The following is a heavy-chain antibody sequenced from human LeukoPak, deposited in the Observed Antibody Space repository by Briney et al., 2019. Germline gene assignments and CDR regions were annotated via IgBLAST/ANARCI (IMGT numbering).Heavy chain of an antibody. CDR3: ARGYSGYDFYWFDP. V-gene: IGHV4-4*02. D-gene: IGHD5-12*01. CDR1: GGSISDSKW. J-gene: IGHJ5*02. Sequence: PSETLSLTCAVSGGSISDSKWWSWVRQPPGKGLEWIGEIYHSGSTNYNSSLKSRVTISVDTSKNQFSLKLSSVTAADTAVYYCARGYSGYDFYWFDPWGQGTLVTVSS. CDR2: IYHSGST.